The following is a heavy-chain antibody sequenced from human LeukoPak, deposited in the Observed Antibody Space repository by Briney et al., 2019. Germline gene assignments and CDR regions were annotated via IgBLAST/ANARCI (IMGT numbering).Heavy chain of an antibody. V-gene: IGHV3-30*02. CDR1: GFTFSKYG. D-gene: IGHD4-17*01. Sequence: GGSLRLSCAASGFTFSKYGMYWVRQAPGKGLEWVAFIQNDGRNKYYTDSVKGRFTISRDNSKNTLYLQMNSLRAEDTAVYYCAKDLNYGDLLDYWGQGTLVTVSS. J-gene: IGHJ4*02. CDR2: IQNDGRNK. CDR3: AKDLNYGDLLDY.